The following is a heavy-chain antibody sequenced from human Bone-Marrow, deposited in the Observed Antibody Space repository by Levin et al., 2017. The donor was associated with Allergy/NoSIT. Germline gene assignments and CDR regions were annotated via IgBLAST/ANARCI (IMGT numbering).Heavy chain of an antibody. CDR3: ARLADNWNVNWFDP. D-gene: IGHD1-20*01. J-gene: IGHJ5*02. Sequence: SETLSLTCTVSGASINSTNYYWVWIRQPPGKGLEWIGSIYYNSYTYYNPSLKSRVTISKDTSKNQFSLKLSSVTAADTAIYYCARLADNWNVNWFDPWGQGTLVTVSS. V-gene: IGHV4-39*07. CDR1: GASINSTNYY. CDR2: IYYNSYT.